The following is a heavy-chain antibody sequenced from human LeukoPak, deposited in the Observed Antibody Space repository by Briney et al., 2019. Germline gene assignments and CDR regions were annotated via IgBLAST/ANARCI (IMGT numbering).Heavy chain of an antibody. CDR2: IYSGGST. J-gene: IGHJ5*02. CDR1: GFTVSSNY. D-gene: IGHD2-15*01. CDR3: ARERYCSGGSCYGWFDP. Sequence: GGSLRLSCAASGFTVSSNYMSWVRQAPGKGLEWVSVIYSGGSTYYADSVKGRFTISRDNSKNTLYLQMNSLRAEDTAVYYCARERYCSGGSCYGWFDPWGQGTLVTVSS. V-gene: IGHV3-66*01.